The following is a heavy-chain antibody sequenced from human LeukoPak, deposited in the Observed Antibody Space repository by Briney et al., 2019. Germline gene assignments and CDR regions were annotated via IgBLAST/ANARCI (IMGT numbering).Heavy chain of an antibody. V-gene: IGHV3-20*04. J-gene: IGHJ4*02. CDR3: VKDVSSNWYSFDQ. D-gene: IGHD6-13*01. Sequence: GGSLRLSCAGIITDYGMSWVRHVTGKGLEWGAGINWAGSNTHYAESVRGRFTISRDFAENSLYLQMNSLRDEDTAFYYCVKDVSSNWYSFDQWGQGTLVTVSS. CDR1: ITDYG. CDR2: INWAGSNT.